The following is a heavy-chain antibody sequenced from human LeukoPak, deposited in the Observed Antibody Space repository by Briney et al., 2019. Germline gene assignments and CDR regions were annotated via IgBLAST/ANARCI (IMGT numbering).Heavy chain of an antibody. CDR3: ARLVVVAATPAGFDF. V-gene: IGHV3-23*01. J-gene: IGHJ4*02. CDR1: GFTFSSYA. Sequence: GGSLRLSCAASGFTFSSYAMSWVGQAPGKGLEWVSAISGSGGSTYYADSVKGRFTISRDNSKNTLYLQMNSLRAEDTAVYYCARLVVVAATPAGFDFWGQGTLVTVSS. CDR2: ISGSGGST. D-gene: IGHD2-15*01.